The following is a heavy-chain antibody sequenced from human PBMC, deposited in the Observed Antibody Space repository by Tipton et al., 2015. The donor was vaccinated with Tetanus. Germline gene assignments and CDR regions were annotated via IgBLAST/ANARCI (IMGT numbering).Heavy chain of an antibody. Sequence: LSLTCAVSGGLITTGGYSWGWIRQTPGQGLERIGYIYQTDSTYYNPSLRSRLTISISRSKNQFSLKLTSVTAADTAVYYCVRGRGLGAYSFGFEYWGQGAQVTVSS. CDR1: GGLITTGGYS. CDR3: VRGRGLGAYSFGFEY. D-gene: IGHD5-18*01. CDR2: IYQTDST. J-gene: IGHJ4*02. V-gene: IGHV4-30-2*01.